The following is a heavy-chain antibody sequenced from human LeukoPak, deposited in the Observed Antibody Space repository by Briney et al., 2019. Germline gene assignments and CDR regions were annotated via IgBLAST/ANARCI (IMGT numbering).Heavy chain of an antibody. CDR1: GYTFTGYY. CDR2: INPNSGGT. V-gene: IGHV1-2*06. D-gene: IGHD3-22*01. J-gene: IGHJ4*02. Sequence: ASVKVSCKASGYTFTGYYMRWVRQAPGQGLEWMGRINPNSGGTNYTQKFQGRVTMTRDTSISTAYMELSRLRSDDTAVYYCARGNYDSSGRHFDYWGQGTLVTVSS. CDR3: ARGNYDSSGRHFDY.